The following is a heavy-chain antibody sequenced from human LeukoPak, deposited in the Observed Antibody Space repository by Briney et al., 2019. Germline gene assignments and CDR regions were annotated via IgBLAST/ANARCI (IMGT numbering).Heavy chain of an antibody. CDR2: IYYSGST. V-gene: IGHV4-59*01. CDR1: GGSISSYY. J-gene: IGHJ5*02. Sequence: SETLSLTCTVSGGSISSYYWSWIRQPPGKGLEWIGYIYYSGSTNYNPSLKSRVTISVDTSKNQFSLKLSSVTAADTAVYYCARDLPSHALDPWGQGTLVTVSS. CDR3: ARDLPSHALDP.